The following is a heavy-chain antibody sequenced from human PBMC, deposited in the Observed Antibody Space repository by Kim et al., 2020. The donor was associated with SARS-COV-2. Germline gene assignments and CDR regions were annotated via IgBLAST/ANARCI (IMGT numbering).Heavy chain of an antibody. V-gene: IGHV4-4*02. CDR2: GTT. J-gene: IGHJ4*02. Sequence: GTTNSTPSLKSRVTISVDKSKNQFSLKLSSVTAAATAVYYCGAGNGEVDSWGQGTLVTVSS. CDR3: GAGNGEVDS. D-gene: IGHD6-19*01.